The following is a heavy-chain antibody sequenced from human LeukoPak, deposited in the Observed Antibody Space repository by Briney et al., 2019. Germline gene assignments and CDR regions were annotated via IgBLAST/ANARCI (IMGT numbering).Heavy chain of an antibody. J-gene: IGHJ4*02. V-gene: IGHV3-23*01. D-gene: IGHD3-22*01. CDR2: ITGSGDTT. CDR3: AKAFGTNGYYQLPIDD. CDR1: GFTFSSYA. Sequence: GGSLRLSCAASGFTFSSYAMTWVRQAPGKGLECVSAITGSGDTTYYADSVKGRFTIFRDNSKNTLYLQLNNLRAEDTAIYYCAKAFGTNGYYQLPIDDWGQGTLVTVSS.